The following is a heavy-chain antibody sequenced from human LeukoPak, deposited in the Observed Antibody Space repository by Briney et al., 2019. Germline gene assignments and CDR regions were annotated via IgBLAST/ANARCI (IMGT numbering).Heavy chain of an antibody. V-gene: IGHV3-66*01. Sequence: PGGSLRLSCAASGFTFSSYAMSWVRQAPGKGLEWVSVIYSGGSTYYADSVKGRFTISRDNSKNTLYLQMNSLRAEDTAVYYCARGSVIDAFDIWGQGTMVTVSS. D-gene: IGHD3-22*01. CDR3: ARGSVIDAFDI. CDR1: GFTFSSYA. J-gene: IGHJ3*02. CDR2: IYSGGST.